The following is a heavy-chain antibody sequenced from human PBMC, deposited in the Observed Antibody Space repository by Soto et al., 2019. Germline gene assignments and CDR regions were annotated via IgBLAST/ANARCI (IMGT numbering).Heavy chain of an antibody. CDR3: AKATSVLAARPKNAFDI. D-gene: IGHD6-6*01. V-gene: IGHV3-23*01. CDR2: ISGSGGST. J-gene: IGHJ3*02. CDR1: GFTFSSYA. Sequence: EVQLLESGGGLVQPGGSLRLSCAASGFTFSSYAMRWSRQAPGKGLEWVSAISGSGGSTYYADSVKGRSTISRDNSKNTLYLQMNSLRAEDTAVYYCAKATSVLAARPKNAFDIWGQGTMVTVSS.